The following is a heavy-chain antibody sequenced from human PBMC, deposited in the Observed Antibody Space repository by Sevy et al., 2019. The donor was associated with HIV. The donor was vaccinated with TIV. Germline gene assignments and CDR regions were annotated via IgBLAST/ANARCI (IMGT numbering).Heavy chain of an antibody. Sequence: SETLSLTCTVSGGSISSDFSYWNWVRQPPGKGLEYIGSISYGGTTSYNPSLKSRVTISLDTSKNHCSLKVNSVTASDTALYYCAKRDYGDYVDYFDPWAHGTLVTVSS. CDR2: ISYGGTT. CDR1: GGSISSDFSY. J-gene: IGHJ5*02. V-gene: IGHV4-61*03. CDR3: AKRDYGDYVDYFDP. D-gene: IGHD4-17*01.